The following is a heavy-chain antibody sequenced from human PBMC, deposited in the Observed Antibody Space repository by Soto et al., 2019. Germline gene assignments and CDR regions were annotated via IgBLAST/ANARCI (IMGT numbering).Heavy chain of an antibody. V-gene: IGHV3-23*01. J-gene: IGHJ4*02. D-gene: IGHD5-12*01. Sequence: PGVSLILSCAASGFTFSSYAMSWVRQAPGKGLEWVSAISGSGGSTYYADSVKGRFTVSSDNSKNTLSLQMNSLRAEDTAVYYCAKARLGLATDPFDYWGQGTLVTVPS. CDR2: ISGSGGST. CDR1: GFTFSSYA. CDR3: AKARLGLATDPFDY.